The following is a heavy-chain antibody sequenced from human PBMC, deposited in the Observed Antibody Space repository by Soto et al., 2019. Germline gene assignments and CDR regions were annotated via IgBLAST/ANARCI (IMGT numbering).Heavy chain of an antibody. CDR3: ARELAYCGGDCYYYGMDV. V-gene: IGHV3-74*01. D-gene: IGHD2-21*01. CDR2: INSDGSST. CDR1: VFTFSSYW. J-gene: IGHJ6*02. Sequence: RWSLRLSCPASVFTFSSYWMHWFRQAPGKGLVWVSRINSDGSSTSYADSVKGRFTISRDNAKNTLYLQMNSLRAEDTAVYYCARELAYCGGDCYYYGMDVWGQGTTVTVSS.